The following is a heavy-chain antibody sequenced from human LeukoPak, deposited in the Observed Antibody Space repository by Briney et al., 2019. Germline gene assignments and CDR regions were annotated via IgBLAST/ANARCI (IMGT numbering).Heavy chain of an antibody. Sequence: GASVKVSCKASGYSFTRYGISWVRQAPGQGLEWMGWINPDNGNTKYAQKFQGRVTMTTDTSTSTAHMELRSLRSDDTAVYYCATYYCSTTSCYPYFFDYWGQGTLVTVSS. CDR1: GYSFTRYG. J-gene: IGHJ4*02. CDR2: INPDNGNT. CDR3: ATYYCSTTSCYPYFFDY. V-gene: IGHV1-18*01. D-gene: IGHD2-2*01.